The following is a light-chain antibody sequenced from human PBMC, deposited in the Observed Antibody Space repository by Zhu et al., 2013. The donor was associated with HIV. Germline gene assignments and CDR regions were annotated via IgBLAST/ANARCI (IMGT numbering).Light chain of an antibody. Sequence: EIVLTQSPATLSVSPGERATLSCRASQSVSSSLAWYQQKPGQVPRLLIYRASTRATGIPDRFSASGSGTEFTLTISSLQSEDFAVYYCQQRSSWPSSFGEGTKVEFK. CDR1: QSVSSS. J-gene: IGKJ4*01. CDR3: QQRSSWPSS. V-gene: IGKV3-15*01. CDR2: RAS.